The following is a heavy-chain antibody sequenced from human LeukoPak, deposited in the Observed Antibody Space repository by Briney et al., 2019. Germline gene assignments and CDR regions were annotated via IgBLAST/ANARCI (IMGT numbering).Heavy chain of an antibody. CDR2: ISSSGSTI. D-gene: IGHD4-17*01. Sequence: GGSLRLSCAASIFTYSSYEMNCLRQAPGKGLEWVSYISSSGSTIYYADSVKGRFTISRDNAKNSLYLQMNSLRAEDTAVYYCARHGNSHDYGDYYAFDIWGQGTMVTVSS. J-gene: IGHJ3*02. V-gene: IGHV3-48*03. CDR3: ARHGNSHDYGDYYAFDI. CDR1: IFTYSSYE.